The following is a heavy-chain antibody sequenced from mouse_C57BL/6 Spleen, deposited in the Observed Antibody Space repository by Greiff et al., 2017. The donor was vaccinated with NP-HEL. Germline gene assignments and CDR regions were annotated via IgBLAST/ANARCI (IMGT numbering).Heavy chain of an antibody. D-gene: IGHD1-3*01. CDR3: ARDPSKGYFDY. CDR1: GFSITSGYD. V-gene: IGHV3-1*01. J-gene: IGHJ2*01. Sequence: EVKLMESGPGMVKPSQSLSLTCTVTGFSITSGYDWHWIRHFPGNKLEWMGYISYSGSTNYNPSLKSRISITHDTSKNHFFMKLNSVTTEDTTTYYSARDPSKGYFDYWGQGTTLTVSS. CDR2: ISYSGST.